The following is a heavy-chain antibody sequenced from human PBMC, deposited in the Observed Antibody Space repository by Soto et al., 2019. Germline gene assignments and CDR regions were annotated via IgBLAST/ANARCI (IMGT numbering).Heavy chain of an antibody. CDR1: GFTFSDYY. J-gene: IGHJ1*01. Sequence: QVQLVESGGGLVKPGGSLRLSCAASGFTFSDYYMSWIRQAPGKGLEWVSYISSSSSYTNYADSVKGRFTISRDNAKNSLYLQMNRLRAEDTAVYYCASRTRWLQLGYFQHWGQGTLVTVSS. D-gene: IGHD5-12*01. V-gene: IGHV3-11*05. CDR2: ISSSSSYT. CDR3: ASRTRWLQLGYFQH.